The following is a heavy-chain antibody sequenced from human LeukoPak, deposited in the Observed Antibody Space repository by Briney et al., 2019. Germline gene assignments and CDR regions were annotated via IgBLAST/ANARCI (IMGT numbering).Heavy chain of an antibody. V-gene: IGHV1-18*01. J-gene: IGHJ5*02. CDR1: GYTFTSYG. CDR2: ISAYNGNT. Sequence: PEASVKVSCKASGYTFTSYGISWVRQAPGQGLEWTGWISAYNGNTNYAQKLQGRVTMTTDTSTSTAYMELRSLRSDDTAVYYCAREVWYYYDSSGYSNNWFDPWGQGTLVTVSS. D-gene: IGHD3-22*01. CDR3: AREVWYYYDSSGYSNNWFDP.